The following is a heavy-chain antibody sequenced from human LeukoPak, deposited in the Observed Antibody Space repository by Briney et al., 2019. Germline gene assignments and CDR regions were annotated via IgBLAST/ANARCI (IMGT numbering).Heavy chain of an antibody. D-gene: IGHD6-6*01. CDR3: ARPDSSSSRFFYGMDV. CDR1: GFTFSSYG. J-gene: IGHJ6*02. Sequence: GRSLTLSCAASGFTFSSYGMHWVRQAPGKGLEWVAVIWYDGSNKYYADSVKGRFTISRDNSKNTLYLQMNSLRAEDTAVYYCARPDSSSSRFFYGMDVWGQGTTVTVSS. CDR2: IWYDGSNK. V-gene: IGHV3-33*01.